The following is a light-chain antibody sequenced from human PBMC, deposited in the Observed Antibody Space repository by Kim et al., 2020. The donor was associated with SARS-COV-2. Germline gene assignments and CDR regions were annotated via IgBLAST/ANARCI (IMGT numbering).Light chain of an antibody. CDR2: KAS. V-gene: IGKV1-5*03. CDR3: QQYYISPYT. CDR1: ESFSSW. Sequence: DIQMTQSPSTLSASVGDTVTITCRASESFSSWLAWYQQKPGKAPTLLIYKASNLESGVPSRFSGSESGTEFTLTISSLQPDDVATYYCQQYYISPYTFGQGTKLEIK. J-gene: IGKJ2*01.